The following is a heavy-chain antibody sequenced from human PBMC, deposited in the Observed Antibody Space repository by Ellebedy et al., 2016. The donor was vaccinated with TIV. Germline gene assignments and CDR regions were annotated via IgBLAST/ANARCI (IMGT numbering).Heavy chain of an antibody. CDR2: ITISGGTT. J-gene: IGHJ4*02. CDR1: GFTFGKYA. D-gene: IGHD3-10*01. Sequence: PGGSLRLSCAASGFTFGKYALSWVRQPPGKGLEWISGITISGGTTWYADSVKGRFTISRDNAKKSLYLQMNSLRAEDTAVYYCARDRPAGGYYYGSVYPFDYWGQGTLVTVSS. CDR3: ARDRPAGGYYYGSVYPFDY. V-gene: IGHV3-20*04.